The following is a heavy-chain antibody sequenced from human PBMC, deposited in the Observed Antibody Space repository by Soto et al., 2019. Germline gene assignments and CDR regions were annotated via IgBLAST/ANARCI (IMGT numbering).Heavy chain of an antibody. CDR2: IKSKTDGGTT. CDR1: GLTFSNAW. D-gene: IGHD6-13*01. Sequence: GGSLRLSCAASGLTFSNAWMSWVRQAPGKGLEWVGRIKSKTDGGTTDYAAPVKGRFTISRDDSKNTLYLQMNSLKTEDTAVYYCTFRYSSSWYEVDYWGQGTLVTVSS. CDR3: TFRYSSSWYEVDY. J-gene: IGHJ4*02. V-gene: IGHV3-15*01.